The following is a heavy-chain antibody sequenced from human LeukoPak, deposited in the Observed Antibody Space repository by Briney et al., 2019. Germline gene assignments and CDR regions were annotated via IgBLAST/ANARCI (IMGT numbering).Heavy chain of an antibody. CDR1: GYTFTGYY. D-gene: IGHD6-19*01. CDR2: INPNSGGT. CDR3: GRDQQQWLPTIADY. J-gene: IGHJ4*02. V-gene: IGHV1-2*02. Sequence: ASVKVSCKASGYTFTGYYMHWVRQAPGQGLEWMGWINPNSGGTNYAQKFQGRVTMTTDTSTSTAYMELRSLRSDDTAVYYCGRDQQQWLPTIADYWGQGTLVSVSS.